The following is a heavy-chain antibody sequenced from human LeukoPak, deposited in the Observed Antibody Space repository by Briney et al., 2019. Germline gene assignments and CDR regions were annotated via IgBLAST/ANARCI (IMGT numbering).Heavy chain of an antibody. D-gene: IGHD3-10*01. J-gene: IGHJ4*02. V-gene: IGHV3-64D*06. CDR3: VKDGSGSYYTYYFDY. CDR1: GFTFSRYA. Sequence: AGGSLRLSCSASGFTFSRYAMHWVRQAPGKGLEYVSAISSNGGSTYYADSVKGRFTISRDSSKNTLYLQMSSLRAEDTAVYYCVKDGSGSYYTYYFDYWGQGTLVTVSS. CDR2: ISSNGGST.